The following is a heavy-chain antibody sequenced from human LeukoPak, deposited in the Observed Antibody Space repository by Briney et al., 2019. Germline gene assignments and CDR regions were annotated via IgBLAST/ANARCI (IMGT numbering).Heavy chain of an antibody. CDR2: IKQDGSEK. J-gene: IGHJ4*02. CDR3: ARTRYYCSGGSCYLLGVDY. V-gene: IGHV3-7*03. CDR1: GFTFSSYW. Sequence: GGSLRLSCAASGFTFSSYWMSWVRQAPGKGLEWVANIKQDGSEKYYVDSVKGRFTISRDTAKNSLYLQMNSLRAEDTALYYCARTRYYCSGGSCYLLGVDYWGQGTLVTVSS. D-gene: IGHD2-15*01.